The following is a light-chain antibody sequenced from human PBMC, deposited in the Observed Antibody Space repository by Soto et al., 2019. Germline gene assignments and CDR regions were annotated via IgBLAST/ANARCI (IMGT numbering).Light chain of an antibody. CDR2: AAS. CDR1: QSISSY. V-gene: IGKV1-39*01. Sequence: DIQMTQSPSSLSASVGDRVTITCRASQSISSYLNWYQQKPGKAPNLLIYAASSLQSGVPSRFSGSGSGTAFTLTISSLQPEDFATYYCQQSYSTPLTFVGGTKVEIK. J-gene: IGKJ4*01. CDR3: QQSYSTPLT.